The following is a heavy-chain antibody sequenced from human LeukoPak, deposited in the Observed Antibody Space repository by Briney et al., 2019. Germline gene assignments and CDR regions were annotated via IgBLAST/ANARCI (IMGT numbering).Heavy chain of an antibody. CDR2: ISAYNGNT. D-gene: IGHD3-3*01. Sequence: ASVKVSCKASGYTFTSYGISWVRQAPGQGLEWMGWISAYNGNTNYAQKLQGRVTMTTDTSTSTAYMELRSLRSDDTAVYYCARDEQSNYDFRSGYYYPFDYWGQGTLVTVPS. J-gene: IGHJ4*02. V-gene: IGHV1-18*01. CDR1: GYTFTSYG. CDR3: ARDEQSNYDFRSGYYYPFDY.